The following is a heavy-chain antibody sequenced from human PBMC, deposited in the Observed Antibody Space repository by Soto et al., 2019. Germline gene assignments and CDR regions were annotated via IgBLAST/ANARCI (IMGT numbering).Heavy chain of an antibody. V-gene: IGHV5-51*01. CDR2: IYPGDSDT. Sequence: GESLKISCKGSGYSFTSYWIGWVRQMPGKGLEWMGIIYPGDSDTRYSPSFQGQVTISADKSISTAYLQWSSLKALDTAMYYCARQRITIFGVAMNWFDPWGQGTLVTVSS. J-gene: IGHJ5*02. D-gene: IGHD3-3*01. CDR1: GYSFTSYW. CDR3: ARQRITIFGVAMNWFDP.